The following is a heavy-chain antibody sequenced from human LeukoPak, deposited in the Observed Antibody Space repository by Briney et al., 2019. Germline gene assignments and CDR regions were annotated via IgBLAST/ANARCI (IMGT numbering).Heavy chain of an antibody. J-gene: IGHJ4*02. CDR3: ARGPSGYHNT. V-gene: IGHV3-23*01. CDR2: ISGSGDST. D-gene: IGHD5-12*01. Sequence: SGGSLRLSCAASGFTFNTYVMNWVRQAPGKGLEWVSSISGSGDSTFYADSVKGRFTISRDNSKNTLYLQMNSLRAEDTAVYYCARGPSGYHNTGGQGTLVTVSS. CDR1: GFTFNTYV.